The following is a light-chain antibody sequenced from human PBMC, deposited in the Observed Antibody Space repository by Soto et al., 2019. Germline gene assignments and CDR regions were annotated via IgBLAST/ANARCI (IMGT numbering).Light chain of an antibody. V-gene: IGKV1-5*03. CDR1: ESIDSW. CDR2: KAS. J-gene: IGKJ1*01. Sequence: DIQMTQSPSTLSASVGDRVTITCRASESIDSWLAWHQQKPGRAPKLLISKASSLESGVPSRFSGSGFRTEFTLTISSLQPDDFATYYCQQYNSYRAFGQGTKVEI. CDR3: QQYNSYRA.